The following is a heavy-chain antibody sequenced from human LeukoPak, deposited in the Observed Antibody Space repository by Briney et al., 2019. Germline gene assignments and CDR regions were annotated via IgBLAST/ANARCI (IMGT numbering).Heavy chain of an antibody. J-gene: IGHJ6*02. V-gene: IGHV1-8*01. D-gene: IGHD3-10*01. Sequence: ASVKVSCKASGYTFTSYDINWVRQATGQGLEWMGWMNPNSGNTGYAQKFQGRVTMTRNTSISTAYMELSSLRSEDTAVYYCARNPGEYYYYGMDVWGQGTTVTVSS. CDR3: ARNPGEYYYYGMDV. CDR2: MNPNSGNT. CDR1: GYTFTSYD.